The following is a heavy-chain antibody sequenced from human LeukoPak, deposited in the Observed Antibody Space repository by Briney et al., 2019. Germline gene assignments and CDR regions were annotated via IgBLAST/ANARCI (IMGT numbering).Heavy chain of an antibody. V-gene: IGHV4-30-4*01. CDR1: GGSISSGDYY. Sequence: SQTLSLTCTVSGGSISSGDYYWSWIRQPPRKGLEWIGYIYYSGSTYYNPSLKSRVTISVDTSKNQFSLKLSPVTAADTAVYYCARGIAAAGNTYDYWGQGTLVTVSS. CDR2: IYYSGST. CDR3: ARGIAAAGNTYDY. D-gene: IGHD6-13*01. J-gene: IGHJ4*02.